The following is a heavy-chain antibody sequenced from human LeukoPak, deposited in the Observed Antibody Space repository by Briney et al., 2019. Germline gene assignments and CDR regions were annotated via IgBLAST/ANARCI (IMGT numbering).Heavy chain of an antibody. J-gene: IGHJ5*02. CDR3: ARITSSGWYVWFDP. Sequence: ASVNVSCKASGYTFTSNYIHWVRQAPGQGLEWMGMIYPRDGSTSYAQKFQGRVTMTRNTSISTAYMELSSLRSEDTAVYYCARITSSGWYVWFDPWGQGTLVTVSS. V-gene: IGHV1-46*01. D-gene: IGHD6-19*01. CDR2: IYPRDGST. CDR1: GYTFTSNY.